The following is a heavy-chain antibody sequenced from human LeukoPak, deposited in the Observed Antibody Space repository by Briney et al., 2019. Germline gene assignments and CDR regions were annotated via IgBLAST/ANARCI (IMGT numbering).Heavy chain of an antibody. CDR3: ARGSWWELLGGDY. Sequence: SETLSLTCTVSGGSISSYYWSWIRQPPGKGLEWIGYIYYSGSTNYNPSLKSRVTISIDTSKFQFSLKLSSVTAADTAVYYCARGSWWELLGGDYWGQGILVTVSS. J-gene: IGHJ4*02. D-gene: IGHD1-26*01. CDR1: GGSISSYY. V-gene: IGHV4-59*01. CDR2: IYYSGST.